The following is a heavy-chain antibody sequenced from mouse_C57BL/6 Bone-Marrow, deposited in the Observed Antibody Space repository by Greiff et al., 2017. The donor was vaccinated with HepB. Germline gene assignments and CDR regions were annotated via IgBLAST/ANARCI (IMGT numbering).Heavy chain of an antibody. D-gene: IGHD1-1*01. CDR3: ARRVDYYAMDN. CDR1: GYTFTDHT. CDR2: IYPRDGST. V-gene: IGHV1-78*01. Sequence: QVQLQQSDAELVKPGASVKISCKASGYTFTDHTIHWVKQRPEQGLEWIGYIYPRDGSTKYNEKFKGKTTLTADKSSSTAYMQLNSLTSEDSAVYFCARRVDYYAMDNWGQGTSVTVSS. J-gene: IGHJ4*01.